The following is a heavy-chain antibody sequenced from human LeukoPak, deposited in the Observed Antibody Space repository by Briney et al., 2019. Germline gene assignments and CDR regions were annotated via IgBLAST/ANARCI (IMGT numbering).Heavy chain of an antibody. V-gene: IGHV3-23*01. CDR1: HFTFSNYA. D-gene: IGHD3-9*01. CDR2: ISATGDNT. Sequence: PGGSLRRSCAASHFTFSNYAMNWVRQAQGRGLEWVSGISATGDNTYYADSVKGRFTISRDNSKSTLYLQMNSLRVEDTAIYYCARGYYDILTGLGYWSQGTLVTVSS. CDR3: ARGYYDILTGLGY. J-gene: IGHJ4*02.